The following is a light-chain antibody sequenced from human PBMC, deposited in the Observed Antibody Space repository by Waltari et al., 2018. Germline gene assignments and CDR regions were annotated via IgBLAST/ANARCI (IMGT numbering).Light chain of an antibody. CDR2: NTN. V-gene: IGLV1-44*01. CDR1: TSNIGTHP. Sequence: QSVLTQPPSASGTPGQRVAISCSGTTSNIGTHPVTWYQQLPGTAPKLLIYNTNQRPSEVPDRFSGSKSGTSASLAISGLQSEDEAEYYCAAWDDSLNGPWVFGGGTKLTVL. J-gene: IGLJ3*02. CDR3: AAWDDSLNGPWV.